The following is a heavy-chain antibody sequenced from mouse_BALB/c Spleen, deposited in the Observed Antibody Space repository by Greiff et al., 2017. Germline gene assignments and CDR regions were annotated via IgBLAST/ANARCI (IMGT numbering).Heavy chain of an antibody. Sequence: DVKLVESGGGLVQPGGSLKLSCAASGFTFSSYTMSWVRQTPEKRLEWVAYISNGGGSTYYPDTVKGRFTISRDNAKNTLYLQMSSLKSEDTAMYYCARQVNWDPFAYWGQGTLVTVSA. D-gene: IGHD4-1*02. J-gene: IGHJ3*01. V-gene: IGHV5-12-2*01. CDR1: GFTFSSYT. CDR3: ARQVNWDPFAY. CDR2: ISNGGGST.